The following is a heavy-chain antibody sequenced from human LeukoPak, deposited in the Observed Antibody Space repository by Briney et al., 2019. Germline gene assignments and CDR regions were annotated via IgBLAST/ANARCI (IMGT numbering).Heavy chain of an antibody. Sequence: GGSLRLSCAASGITFSSYGMSWVRQAPGKGLEWVSSISSTGGTTYYADSVKGRFTISRDNSKNTLYLQMNSLRAEDTAVYYCARNYDFWDYWGQGTLVTVSS. D-gene: IGHD3-3*01. CDR2: ISSTGGTT. J-gene: IGHJ4*02. CDR3: ARNYDFWDY. CDR1: GITFSSYG. V-gene: IGHV3-23*01.